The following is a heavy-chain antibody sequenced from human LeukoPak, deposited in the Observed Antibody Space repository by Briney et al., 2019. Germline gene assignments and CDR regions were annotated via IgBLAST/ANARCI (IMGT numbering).Heavy chain of an antibody. CDR1: GFTFSSYG. V-gene: IGHV3-30*02. CDR2: IRYDGSNK. J-gene: IGHJ4*02. D-gene: IGHD1-14*01. Sequence: GGSLRLSCAASGFTFSSYGMHWFRQAPGKGLEWVAFIRYDGSNKYYAYSLKGRFTISRDNSKNTLYLQLNSLRAEDTAVYYCSKGTGDYWGQGRLVSV. CDR3: SKGTGDY.